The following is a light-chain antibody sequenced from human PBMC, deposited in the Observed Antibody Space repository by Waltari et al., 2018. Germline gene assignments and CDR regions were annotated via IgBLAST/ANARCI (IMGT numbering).Light chain of an antibody. Sequence: EIIMTQSPGTLSASPGETVTLSCRASQSIGREVAWYQQKSGQAPRLVMYVTSSRATGIPARFSGSGSGTHFTLTISSLQSDDFATFFCQQYHEWPYTFARGTQVEI. CDR1: QSIGRE. CDR2: VTS. CDR3: QQYHEWPYT. V-gene: IGKV3-15*01. J-gene: IGKJ2*01.